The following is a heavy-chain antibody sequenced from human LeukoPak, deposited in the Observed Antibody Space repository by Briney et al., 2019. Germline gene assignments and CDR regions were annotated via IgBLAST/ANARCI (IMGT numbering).Heavy chain of an antibody. CDR1: GGTFSSYA. CDR2: IIPIFGTA. Sequence: SVKVSCKASGGTFSSYAISWVRQAPGQGLEWMGGIIPIFGTANYAQKFQGRVTMTTDTSTSTAYMELRSLRSDDTAVYYCARDLGRRCSGGSCYYYSNYMDVWGKGTTVTISS. V-gene: IGHV1-69*05. J-gene: IGHJ6*03. D-gene: IGHD2-15*01. CDR3: ARDLGRRCSGGSCYYYSNYMDV.